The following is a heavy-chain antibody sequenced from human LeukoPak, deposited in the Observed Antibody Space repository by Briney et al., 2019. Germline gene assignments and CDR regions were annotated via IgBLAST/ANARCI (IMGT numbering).Heavy chain of an antibody. J-gene: IGHJ4*02. Sequence: GGSLRLSCAASGFTFSSFSMNWVRHAPGKGLECVSYISSSSGTIYYADSVRGRFTISRDNAKNSLYLQMNSLRDEDTAVYYCARVWHCTSTSCYDYWGQGTLVTVSS. V-gene: IGHV3-48*02. D-gene: IGHD2-2*01. CDR1: GFTFSSFS. CDR2: ISSSSGTI. CDR3: ARVWHCTSTSCYDY.